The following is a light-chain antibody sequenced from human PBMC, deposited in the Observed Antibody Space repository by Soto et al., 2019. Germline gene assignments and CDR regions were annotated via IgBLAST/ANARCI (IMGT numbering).Light chain of an antibody. V-gene: IGKV3-15*01. J-gene: IGKJ5*01. CDR1: QSLRSN. CDR3: QQYNDCFPTR. CDR2: GAS. Sequence: EIVMTQSPATLSVSPGERATLSCRASQSLRSNLAWYQQKPGQAPRLLIYGASTRATGIPARFSGSGSGTEFTLTISSLQSDDFSVYCCQQYNDCFPTRFGQGTRLAS.